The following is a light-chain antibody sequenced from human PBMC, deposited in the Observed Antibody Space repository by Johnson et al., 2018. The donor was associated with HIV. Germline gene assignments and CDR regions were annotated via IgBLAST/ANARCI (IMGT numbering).Light chain of an antibody. CDR2: DNN. Sequence: HSVLTQPPSVSAAPGQKVTISCSGSSSNIGNNYVSWYQQIPGTAPKLLIYDNNKRPSGIPDRFSGSKSGTSATLGITGLQPGEEADYYCGTWDSRLSARVFGTGTKVTVL. J-gene: IGLJ1*01. CDR3: GTWDSRLSARV. CDR1: SSNIGNNY. V-gene: IGLV1-51*01.